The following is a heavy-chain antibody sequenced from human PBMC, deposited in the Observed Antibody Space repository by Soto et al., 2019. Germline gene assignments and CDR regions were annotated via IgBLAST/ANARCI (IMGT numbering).Heavy chain of an antibody. Sequence: ASVKVSCKASGYTFTSYAMHWVRQAPGQRLEWMGWINAGNGNTKYSQKFQGRVTITRDTSASTAYMELSSLRSEDTAVYYCASGYYDILTGYRNDYYYYYGMDVWGQGTTVTVS. CDR3: ASGYYDILTGYRNDYYYYYGMDV. CDR1: GYTFTSYA. CDR2: INAGNGNT. V-gene: IGHV1-3*01. J-gene: IGHJ6*02. D-gene: IGHD3-9*01.